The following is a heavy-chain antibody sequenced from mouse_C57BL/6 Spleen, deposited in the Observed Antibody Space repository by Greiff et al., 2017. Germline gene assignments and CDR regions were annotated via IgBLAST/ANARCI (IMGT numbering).Heavy chain of an antibody. CDR3: AERWAVGWYFDV. CDR2: IWRGGST. Sequence: VQLQQSGPGLVQPSQSLSITCTVSGFSLTSYGVHWVRQSPGKGLEWLGVIWRGGSTDYNAAFMSRLSITKDNSKSQVFFKMNSLQADYTAIYHCAERWAVGWYFDVWGTGTTVTVSS. CDR1: GFSLTSYG. V-gene: IGHV2-5*01. D-gene: IGHD1-1*02. J-gene: IGHJ1*03.